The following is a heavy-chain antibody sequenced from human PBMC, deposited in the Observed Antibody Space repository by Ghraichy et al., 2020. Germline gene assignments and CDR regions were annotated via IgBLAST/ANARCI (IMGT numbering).Heavy chain of an antibody. CDR1: GFTFSGYA. Sequence: GGSLRLSCAASGFTFSGYAMSWVRQAPGKGLEWVSTITWNSASTRYADSVKGRSTISRDNYKNAVYLQVTRLREDDTAVYFCARTGDSGWFYDYWGRGTLVTVSS. J-gene: IGHJ4*02. D-gene: IGHD6-19*01. V-gene: IGHV3-23*01. CDR3: ARTGDSGWFYDY. CDR2: ITWNSAST.